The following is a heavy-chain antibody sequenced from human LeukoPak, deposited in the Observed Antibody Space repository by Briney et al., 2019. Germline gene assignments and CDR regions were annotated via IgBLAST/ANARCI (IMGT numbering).Heavy chain of an antibody. Sequence: PGGSLRLSCAACGFTFSSYGMHWVRQAPGKGLEWVAFIRYDGSNKYYADSVKGRFTISRDNSKNTLYLQMNSLRAEDTAVYYCAKLNIAAADPPADYWGQGTLVTVSS. CDR3: AKLNIAAADPPADY. CDR2: IRYDGSNK. D-gene: IGHD6-13*01. V-gene: IGHV3-30*02. J-gene: IGHJ4*02. CDR1: GFTFSSYG.